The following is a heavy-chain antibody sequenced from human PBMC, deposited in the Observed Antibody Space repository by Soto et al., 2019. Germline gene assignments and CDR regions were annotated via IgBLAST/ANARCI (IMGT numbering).Heavy chain of an antibody. Sequence: QVQLVESGGGVVQPGRSLRLSCAASGFTFSSYGMHWVRQAPGKGLEWVAVISYDGSNKYYADSVKGRFTISRDNSKNTLYLQMNSLRAEDTAVYYCAKDTEGYCSSTSCYSLGYWGQGTLVTVSS. V-gene: IGHV3-30*18. CDR2: ISYDGSNK. CDR1: GFTFSSYG. J-gene: IGHJ4*02. D-gene: IGHD2-2*01. CDR3: AKDTEGYCSSTSCYSLGY.